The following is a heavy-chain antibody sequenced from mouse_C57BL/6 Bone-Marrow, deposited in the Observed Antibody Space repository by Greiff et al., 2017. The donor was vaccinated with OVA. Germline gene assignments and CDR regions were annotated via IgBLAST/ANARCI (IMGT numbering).Heavy chain of an antibody. CDR2: IGPGSGST. Sequence: VQGVESGAELVKPGASVKISCKASGYTFTDYSINWVKQRPGQGLEWIGKIGPGSGSTYYNEKFKGKATLTADKSSSTAYMQLSSLTSEDSAVYFCARSWYYGSSYWYFDVWGTGTTVTVSS. J-gene: IGHJ1*03. D-gene: IGHD1-1*01. CDR1: GYTFTDYS. V-gene: IGHV1-77*01. CDR3: ARSWYYGSSYWYFDV.